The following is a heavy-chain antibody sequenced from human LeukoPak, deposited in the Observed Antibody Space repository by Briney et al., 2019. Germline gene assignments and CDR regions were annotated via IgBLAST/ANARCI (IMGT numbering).Heavy chain of an antibody. D-gene: IGHD6-19*01. Sequence: SETLSLTCTVSGGSISSYYWSWIRQPAGKGLEWIGRIYTSGTSNYSPSLKSRATMSLDLSKNQLSLKLNSVTAADTAVYYCARDRAVPHYYYGMDVWGQGTTVTVSS. V-gene: IGHV4-4*07. J-gene: IGHJ6*02. CDR3: ARDRAVPHYYYGMDV. CDR1: GGSISSYY. CDR2: IYTSGTS.